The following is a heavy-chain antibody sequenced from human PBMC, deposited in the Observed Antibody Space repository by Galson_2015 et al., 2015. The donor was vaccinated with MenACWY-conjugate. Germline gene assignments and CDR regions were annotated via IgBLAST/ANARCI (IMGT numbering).Heavy chain of an antibody. CDR1: GFTFRSYW. J-gene: IGHJ4*02. Sequence: SLRLSWGASGFTFRSYWIPWGRQAPGKGLLWVSRINNDGSDTSYADSVKGRFTISRDNAKNTLYLQMNSLRAEDTAVYYCARDNSAGPDLFDYWGQGTLVTVSS. V-gene: IGHV3-74*01. CDR2: INNDGSDT. D-gene: IGHD4-23*01. CDR3: ARDNSAGPDLFDY.